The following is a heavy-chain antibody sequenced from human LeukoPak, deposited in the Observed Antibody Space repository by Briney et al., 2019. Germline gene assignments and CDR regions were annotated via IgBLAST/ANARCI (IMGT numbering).Heavy chain of an antibody. CDR1: GYTSTSYG. V-gene: IGHV1-18*01. CDR2: ISVYNGHT. Sequence: ASVKVSCKASGYTSTSYGISWVRQAPGQGLEWMGWISVYNGHTNYAQKLQGRVTMTTDTSTSTAYMELRSLRSDDTAVYYCARVQSDSSGYYYDYWGQGTLVTVSS. D-gene: IGHD3-22*01. CDR3: ARVQSDSSGYYYDY. J-gene: IGHJ4*02.